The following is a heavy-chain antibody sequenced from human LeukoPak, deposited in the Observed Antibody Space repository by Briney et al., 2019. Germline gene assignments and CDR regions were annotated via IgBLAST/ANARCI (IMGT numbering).Heavy chain of an antibody. V-gene: IGHV4-39*01. CDR3: AGPLLTYYSDSSAYS. Sequence: SETLSLTCSVSGGSISSSNYYWGWIRQPPGKGLEWIGIIYYSGSTSYNPSLKSRVTISIDTSKNQFSLKLSSVTAADTAVYYCAGPLLTYYSDSSAYSWGQGTLVTVSS. J-gene: IGHJ4*02. CDR2: IYYSGST. CDR1: GGSISSSNYY. D-gene: IGHD3-22*01.